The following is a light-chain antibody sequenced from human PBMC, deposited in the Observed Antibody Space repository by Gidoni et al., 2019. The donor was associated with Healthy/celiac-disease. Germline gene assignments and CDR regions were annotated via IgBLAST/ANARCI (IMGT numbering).Light chain of an antibody. CDR3: QQYGSSLTWT. V-gene: IGKV3-20*01. CDR2: GAS. J-gene: IGKJ1*01. Sequence: EIVLTQSPGTLSLSPGARATLSCRTSQSVSSSYLAWYQQKPGQAPSLLIYGASSRATGIPDRFSGSGSGTDFTLTISRLEPEDFAVYYCQQYGSSLTWTFGQGTKVEIK. CDR1: QSVSSSY.